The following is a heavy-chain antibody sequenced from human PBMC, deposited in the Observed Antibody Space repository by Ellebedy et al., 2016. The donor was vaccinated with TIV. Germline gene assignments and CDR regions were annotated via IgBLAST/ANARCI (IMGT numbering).Heavy chain of an antibody. J-gene: IGHJ4*02. CDR1: GLTFSDYY. CDR2: ISSSGGTM. Sequence: GESLKISCAASGLTFSDYYMSWIRRAPGEGLEWVSYISSSGGTMKYADSVKGRFTVSRDNAKKSLYLQMNGLRAEDTAVYYCASGGAQPFDYWGQGTLVKVSS. CDR3: ASGGAQPFDY. D-gene: IGHD3-16*01. V-gene: IGHV3-11*04.